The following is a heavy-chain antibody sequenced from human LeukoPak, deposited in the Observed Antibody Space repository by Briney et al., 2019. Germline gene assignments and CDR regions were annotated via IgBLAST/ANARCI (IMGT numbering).Heavy chain of an antibody. J-gene: IGHJ4*02. CDR1: GYTFTSHG. CDR2: ISTYNDNT. D-gene: IGHD6-19*01. V-gene: IGHV1-18*01. CDR3: AREMAVAGSGVIDS. Sequence: ASVKVSCKASGYTFTSHGLSWVRQAPGQGLEWMGWISTYNDNTHYAQKFQGRVTMTTDTSTNTAYMELRSLRSDDTAVYYCAREMAVAGSGVIDSWGQGTLVTVSS.